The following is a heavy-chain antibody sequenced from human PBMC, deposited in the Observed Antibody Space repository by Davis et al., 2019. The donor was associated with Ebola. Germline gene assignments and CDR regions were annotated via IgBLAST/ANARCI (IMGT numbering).Heavy chain of an antibody. CDR1: GGSISSSSYY. J-gene: IGHJ5*02. CDR3: ASGQGRDGSQFGSYNWFDP. Sequence: PSETLSLTCTVSGGSISSSSYYWGWIRQPPGKGLEWIGSIYYSGSTYYNPSLKSRVTISVDTSQNQFSLKLSSVNAADTAVYYCASGQGRDGSQFGSYNWFDPWGQGTLVTVSS. CDR2: IYYSGST. D-gene: IGHD5-24*01. V-gene: IGHV4-39*01.